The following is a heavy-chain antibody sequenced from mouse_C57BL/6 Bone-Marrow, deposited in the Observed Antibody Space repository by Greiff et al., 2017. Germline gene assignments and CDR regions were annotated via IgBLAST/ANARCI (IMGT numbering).Heavy chain of an antibody. CDR3: AREDWDDY. V-gene: IGHV1-19*01. CDR2: INPYNGGT. CDR1: GYTFTDYY. J-gene: IGHJ2*01. D-gene: IGHD4-1*01. Sequence: VHVKQSGPVLVKPGASVKMSCKASGYTFTDYYMNWVKQSHGKSLEWIGVINPYNGGTSYNQKFKGKATLTVDKSSSTAYMELNSLTSEDSAVYYCAREDWDDYWGQGTTLTVSS.